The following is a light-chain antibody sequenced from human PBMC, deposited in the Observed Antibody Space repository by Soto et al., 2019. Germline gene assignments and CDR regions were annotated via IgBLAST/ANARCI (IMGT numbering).Light chain of an antibody. CDR3: QQLNSYPLT. V-gene: IGKV1-9*01. CDR2: AAS. J-gene: IGKJ4*01. Sequence: DIQLTQSPSFLSASVGDRVTITCRASQGISSYLAWYQQKPGKAPKLLIYAASTLQSGVPSRFSGSGSGTEFTLTISSLQPEDFATYYCQQLNSYPLTVDGGTKVEIK. CDR1: QGISSY.